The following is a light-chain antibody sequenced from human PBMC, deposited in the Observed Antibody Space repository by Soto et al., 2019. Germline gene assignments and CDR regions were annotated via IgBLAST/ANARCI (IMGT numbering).Light chain of an antibody. J-gene: IGKJ5*01. CDR2: DAS. V-gene: IGKV1-5*01. CDR3: QPYNTYAP. Sequence: RLTQTPSTLSAAVGDSVTITCRASQNIRNLLAWYQQKPGKAPKPLIYDASTLKTGVPSRFSGSGSGSEFNFTITGLQRDDFATCFCQPYNTYAPFAQGTRLEIK. CDR1: QNIRNL.